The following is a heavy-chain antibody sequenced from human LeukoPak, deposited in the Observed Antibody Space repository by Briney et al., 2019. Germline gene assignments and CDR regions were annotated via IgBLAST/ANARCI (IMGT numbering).Heavy chain of an antibody. J-gene: IGHJ5*02. V-gene: IGHV4-39*01. Sequence: NTSETLSLTSTVSGGSISTSSYYWGWIRQPPGKGLEWIGSVYYSGSTYYNPSLKSRVTISVDTSKNQFSLKLSSVTAADTAVYYCARHDIGAAGRTDWLAASGQATLVTVSS. CDR2: VYYSGST. CDR3: ARHDIGAAGRTDWLAA. CDR1: GGSISTSSYY. D-gene: IGHD6-13*01.